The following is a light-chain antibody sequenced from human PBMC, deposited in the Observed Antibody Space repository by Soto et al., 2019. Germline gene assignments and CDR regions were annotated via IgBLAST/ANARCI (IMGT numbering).Light chain of an antibody. V-gene: IGKV3-15*01. CDR1: QSVSSN. Sequence: EIVMTQSPATLSVSPGERATLSCRASQSVSSNLAWYQQKPGQAPRLLIYGASTRATGIPARFSGSGSWTDFTLTISSLQSEDFAVYYCQHYNNWPRTFGQGTKVEIK. CDR2: GAS. CDR3: QHYNNWPRT. J-gene: IGKJ1*01.